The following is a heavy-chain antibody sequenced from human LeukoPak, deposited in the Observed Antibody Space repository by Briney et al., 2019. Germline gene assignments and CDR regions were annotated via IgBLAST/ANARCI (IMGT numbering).Heavy chain of an antibody. J-gene: IGHJ3*02. Sequence: ASVKVSCKSSGGTFSSYAISWVRQAPGQGLEWMGGIIPIFGTANYAQKFQGRVTITTGESTSTAYMELSSLRSEDTAVYYCAIGYCSSTSCYTSAFDIWGQGTMVTVSS. CDR2: IIPIFGTA. D-gene: IGHD2-2*02. CDR3: AIGYCSSTSCYTSAFDI. CDR1: GGTFSSYA. V-gene: IGHV1-69*05.